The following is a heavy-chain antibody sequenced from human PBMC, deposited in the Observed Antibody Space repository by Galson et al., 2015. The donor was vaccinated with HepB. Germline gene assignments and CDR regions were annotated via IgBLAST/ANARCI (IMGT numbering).Heavy chain of an antibody. Sequence: SVKVSCKASGYTFSSYGFSWVRQAPGQGLEWRGWISGYSGDTNYAQKLQGRVTMTRDISTSTAYMELRSLRSDDTAVYYCAREGQLEPWGQGTLVTVSS. D-gene: IGHD1-1*01. CDR3: AREGQLEP. V-gene: IGHV1-18*01. CDR1: GYTFSSYG. J-gene: IGHJ5*02. CDR2: ISGYSGDT.